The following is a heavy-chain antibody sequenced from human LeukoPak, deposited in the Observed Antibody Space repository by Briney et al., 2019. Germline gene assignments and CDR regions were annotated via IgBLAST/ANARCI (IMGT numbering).Heavy chain of an antibody. CDR2: IHATEGS. CDR3: ARLGSYHDF. Sequence: MSWEPLSLPCTVWGAPNRHYYCLWMRQTPEKGLEWTGYIHATEGSNSSPSLKSRLTVSTDTSRYQLSLKLTSVTAADTSVYFCARLGSYHDFCGQGALVTVSS. J-gene: IGHJ4*02. CDR1: GAPNRHYY. D-gene: IGHD1-26*01. V-gene: IGHV4-4*09.